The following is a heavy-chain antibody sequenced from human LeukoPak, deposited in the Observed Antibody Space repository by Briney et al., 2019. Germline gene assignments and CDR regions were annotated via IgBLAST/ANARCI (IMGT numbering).Heavy chain of an antibody. CDR2: IKNDGSEK. CDR3: ARDPASAVPIDY. D-gene: IGHD2-2*01. CDR1: GFTFSSYW. J-gene: IGHJ4*02. V-gene: IGHV3-7*01. Sequence: GGSLRLSCAASGFTFSSYWMTWVRQAPGKGLEWVAHIKNDGSEKYYVDSVKGRFAISRDNAKNSLYLQMNSLRVEDTAVYYCARDPASAVPIDYLGQGTLVTVSS.